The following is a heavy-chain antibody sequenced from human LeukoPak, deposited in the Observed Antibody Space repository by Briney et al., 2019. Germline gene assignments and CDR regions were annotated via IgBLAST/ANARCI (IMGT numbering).Heavy chain of an antibody. Sequence: GGSLRLSCAASGFTFSSYSMNWVRQAPGKGLEWVSSISSSSSYIYYADSVKGRFTISRDNAKNLLYLQMNSLRAEDTAVYYCAKDTQTTTVVTPIYYGMDVWGQGTTVTVSS. V-gene: IGHV3-21*01. J-gene: IGHJ6*02. CDR1: GFTFSSYS. CDR2: ISSSSSYI. D-gene: IGHD4-23*01. CDR3: AKDTQTTTVVTPIYYGMDV.